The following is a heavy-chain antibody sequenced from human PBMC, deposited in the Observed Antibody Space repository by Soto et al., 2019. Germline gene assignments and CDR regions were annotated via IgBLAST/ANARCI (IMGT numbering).Heavy chain of an antibody. CDR2: IIPSATT. V-gene: IGHV3-NL1*01. J-gene: IGHJ4*02. Sequence: QVQLVGSGGGVVQPGGSLRLSCQASGFNFDNYGMHWVRQDPGKGLEWVALIIPSATTYYADPVKGRFTISRDNSKNTVYLEMNSLKSDDTAVYYCAKERIGIQGRFDSWGPGTLVTVSS. D-gene: IGHD1-1*01. CDR3: AKERIGIQGRFDS. CDR1: GFNFDNYG.